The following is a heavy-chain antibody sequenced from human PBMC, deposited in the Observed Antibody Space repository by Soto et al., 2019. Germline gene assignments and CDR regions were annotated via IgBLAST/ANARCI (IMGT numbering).Heavy chain of an antibody. J-gene: IGHJ5*02. CDR2: ISSGISSR. CDR3: ARDDGSTWRFVWFDP. V-gene: IGHV3-48*01. CDR1: GFTFNSYT. D-gene: IGHD1-7*01. Sequence: EVQLVESGGGLVQPGGSLRLSCAASGFTFNSYTMNWVRQAPGKGLEWVSYISSGISSRYYADSVKGRFTISRDNAKNSLYLQMNSLRAEDTAVYYCARDDGSTWRFVWFDPWGQGTLVTVSS.